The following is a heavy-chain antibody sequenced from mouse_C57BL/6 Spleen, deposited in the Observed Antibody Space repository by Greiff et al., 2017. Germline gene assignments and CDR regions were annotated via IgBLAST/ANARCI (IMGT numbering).Heavy chain of an antibody. J-gene: IGHJ3*01. D-gene: IGHD1-1*01. CDR1: GYTFTSYW. Sequence: QVQLQQSGAELVKPGASVKMSCKASGYTFTSYWITWVKQRPGQGLEWIGDIYPGSGSTNYNEKFKSKATLTVDTSSSTAYMQLSSLTSEDSAVYYCARGDYGSSPFAYWGQGTLVTVSA. V-gene: IGHV1-55*01. CDR2: IYPGSGST. CDR3: ARGDYGSSPFAY.